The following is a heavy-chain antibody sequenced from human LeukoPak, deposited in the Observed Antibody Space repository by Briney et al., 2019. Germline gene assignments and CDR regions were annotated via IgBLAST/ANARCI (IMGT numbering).Heavy chain of an antibody. CDR2: ITPILGIA. J-gene: IGHJ4*02. D-gene: IGHD3-22*01. CDR1: GGTFSSYT. V-gene: IGHV1-69*02. Sequence: GASVKVSCKASGGTFSSYTISWVRQAPGQGLEWMGRITPILGIANYAQKFQGRVTITADKSTSTAYMELSSLRSEDTAVYYCARTLRAYDSEDWGQGTLVTVSS. CDR3: ARTLRAYDSED.